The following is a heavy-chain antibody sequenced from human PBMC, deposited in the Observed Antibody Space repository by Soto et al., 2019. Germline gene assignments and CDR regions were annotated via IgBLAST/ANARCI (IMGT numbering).Heavy chain of an antibody. Sequence: GGSLRLSCAASGFTFSSYGMHWVRQAPGKGLEWVAVIWYDGSNKYYADSVKGRFTISRDNSKNTLYLQMNSLRAEDTAVYYCARALDMTTRFAYGDYWGQGTLVTVSS. J-gene: IGHJ4*02. CDR1: GFTFSSYG. CDR2: IWYDGSNK. D-gene: IGHD4-17*01. CDR3: ARALDMTTRFAYGDY. V-gene: IGHV3-33*01.